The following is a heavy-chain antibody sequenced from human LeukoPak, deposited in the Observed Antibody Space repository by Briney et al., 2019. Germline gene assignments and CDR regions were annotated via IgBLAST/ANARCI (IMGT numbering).Heavy chain of an antibody. V-gene: IGHV3-73*01. CDR2: IRSKANSYAT. CDR1: GFTFSGSA. Sequence: GGSLRLSCAASGFTFSGSAMHWVRQASGKGLEWVGRIRSKANSYATAYAASVKGRFTISRDDSKNTAYLQMNSLKTEDTAVYYCTGPIFGVVMQNYWGQGTLVTVSS. D-gene: IGHD3-3*01. J-gene: IGHJ4*02. CDR3: TGPIFGVVMQNY.